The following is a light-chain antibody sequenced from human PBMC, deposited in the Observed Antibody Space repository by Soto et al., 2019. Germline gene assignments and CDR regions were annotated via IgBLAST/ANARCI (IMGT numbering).Light chain of an antibody. Sequence: EIVLTQSPGTLSLSPGERATLSCRASQSVSSSYLARYQQKPGQAPRLLIYGASSRATGIPDRFSGSGSGTDFTLTISRLEPEDFAVYYCQQYGSSQFTFGGGTKVDIK. CDR2: GAS. CDR1: QSVSSSY. J-gene: IGKJ4*01. V-gene: IGKV3-20*01. CDR3: QQYGSSQFT.